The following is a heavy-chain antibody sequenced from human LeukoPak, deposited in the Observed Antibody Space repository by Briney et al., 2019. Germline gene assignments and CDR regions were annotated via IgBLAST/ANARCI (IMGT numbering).Heavy chain of an antibody. Sequence: WGSLRLSCAASGFTFSNYWMTWVRQAPGKGPEWVANIKQDGSERNYVDSVKGRFTIARDNTKNSLYLQMTSLRGEDTAVYYCASRAGKPGNTPWCFDYWGQGALVTVSS. CDR1: GFTFSNYW. CDR2: IKQDGSER. D-gene: IGHD1-7*01. V-gene: IGHV3-7*01. J-gene: IGHJ4*02. CDR3: ASRAGKPGNTPWCFDY.